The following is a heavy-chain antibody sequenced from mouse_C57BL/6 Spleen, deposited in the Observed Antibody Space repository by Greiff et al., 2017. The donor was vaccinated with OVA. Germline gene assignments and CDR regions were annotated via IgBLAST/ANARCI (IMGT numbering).Heavy chain of an antibody. D-gene: IGHD2-4*01. CDR2: ISYDGSN. CDR3: ANDYDAAWFAY. CDR1: CSSIPRGYY. J-gene: IGHJ3*01. V-gene: IGHV3-6*01. Sequence: EVQLQESGPGLVKPSQSLSLTCSFPCSSIPRGYYWYCLRPFPGNKLEWMGYISYDGSNNYNPSLKNRISITRDTSKNQFFLKLNSVTTEDTATYYCANDYDAAWFAYWGQGTLVTVSA.